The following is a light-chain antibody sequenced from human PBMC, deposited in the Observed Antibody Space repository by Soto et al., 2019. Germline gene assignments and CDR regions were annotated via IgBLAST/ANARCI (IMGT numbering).Light chain of an antibody. CDR3: WSYAGNTIFV. CDR1: SNDVGAYDY. CDR2: EVR. J-gene: IGLJ2*01. Sequence: QSVLTQPASVSGSPGQSITISCTGTSNDVGAYDYVSWYQQHPGKPPKLMIFEVRNRPSGVSSRFSGSRSGNTASLTISGLQAEDEAYYYCWSYAGNTIFVFGGGTKVTVL. V-gene: IGLV2-14*01.